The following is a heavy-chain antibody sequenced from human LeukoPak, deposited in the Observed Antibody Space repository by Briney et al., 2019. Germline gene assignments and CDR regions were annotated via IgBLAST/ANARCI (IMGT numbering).Heavy chain of an antibody. D-gene: IGHD5-18*01. CDR2: INSGGSST. CDR3: ARGGGHSYDGVDY. CDR1: GFTFSSYW. Sequence: PGGSLRLSCAASGFTFSSYWMHWVRPAPGKRLVWVSRINSGGSSTTYADSVKGRFTISRDHARNTLELQMNSRSAEDTAVHYCARGGGHSYDGVDYWGQGTLVTVSS. J-gene: IGHJ4*02. V-gene: IGHV3-74*01.